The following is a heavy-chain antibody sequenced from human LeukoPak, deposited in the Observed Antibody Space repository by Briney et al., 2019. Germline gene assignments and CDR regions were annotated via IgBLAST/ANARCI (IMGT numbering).Heavy chain of an antibody. D-gene: IGHD6-19*01. CDR1: GGSISSYY. J-gene: IGHJ4*02. V-gene: IGHV4-59*08. CDR2: IYYSGST. Sequence: PSETLSLTCTVSGGSISSYYWSWIRQPPGKGLEWIGYIYYSGSTNYNPSLKSRVTISVDTSKNQFSLRLTSVTAADTAVYYCARRVAVTGIYCFDHWGQGTPVTVSS. CDR3: ARRVAVTGIYCFDH.